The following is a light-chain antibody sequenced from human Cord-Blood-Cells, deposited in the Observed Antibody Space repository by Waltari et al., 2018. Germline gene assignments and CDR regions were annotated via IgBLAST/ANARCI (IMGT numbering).Light chain of an antibody. CDR3: AAWDDSLSGPV. Sequence: QSVLTQPPSASGTPGQRVTISCSGSSSNIGSNYVYWYQQPPGTAPKLLIYRNNQRPSGVPDRFSGSKSGTSASLAISGLRSEDEADYYCAAWDDSLSGPVFGRGTKLTVL. J-gene: IGLJ3*02. CDR2: RNN. CDR1: SSNIGSNY. V-gene: IGLV1-47*01.